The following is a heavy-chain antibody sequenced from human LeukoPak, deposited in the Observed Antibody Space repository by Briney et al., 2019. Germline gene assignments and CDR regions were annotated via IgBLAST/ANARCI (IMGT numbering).Heavy chain of an antibody. D-gene: IGHD2-2*01. CDR2: IYPGDSDT. J-gene: IGHJ6*02. V-gene: IGHV5-51*01. Sequence: GESLKISCKGSGYSFTSYWIGWVRQMPGKGLEWMGIIYPGDSDTRYSPSFQGQVTISVDKSISTAYLQWSSLKASDTAMYYCARHGCSSTSCYYYYGMDVWGQGTTVTVSS. CDR3: ARHGCSSTSCYYYYGMDV. CDR1: GYSFTSYW.